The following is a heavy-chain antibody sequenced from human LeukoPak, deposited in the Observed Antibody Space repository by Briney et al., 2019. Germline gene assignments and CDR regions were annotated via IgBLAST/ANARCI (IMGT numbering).Heavy chain of an antibody. D-gene: IGHD2-8*01. CDR1: GFPFSDFS. CDR2: TNSGGTST. Sequence: GGSLRLSRATSGFPFSDFSMSWVCQAPGKGLEWISTTNSGGTSTYYAESVKGRFTISRDNSKNTLYLQMSSLRVEDTAVYYCAKQSYARSLGEGGPGSLVTVSS. J-gene: IGHJ4*02. CDR3: AKQSYARSLGE. V-gene: IGHV3-23*01.